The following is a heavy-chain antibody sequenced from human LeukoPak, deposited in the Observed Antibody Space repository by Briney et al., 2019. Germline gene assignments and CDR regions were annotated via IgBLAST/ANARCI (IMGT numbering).Heavy chain of an antibody. V-gene: IGHV3-30*03. CDR1: RFTFSTYG. J-gene: IGHJ4*02. D-gene: IGHD3-22*01. CDR2: ISYDGSNK. CDR3: ARGSYDSSGYLNDY. Sequence: GGSLRLSCAASRFTFSTYGMHWVRQAPGKGLEWVAVISYDGSNKYYADSVKGRFTISRDNSKNTLYLQMNSLRVEDTAVYYCARGSYDSSGYLNDYWGQGTLVTVSS.